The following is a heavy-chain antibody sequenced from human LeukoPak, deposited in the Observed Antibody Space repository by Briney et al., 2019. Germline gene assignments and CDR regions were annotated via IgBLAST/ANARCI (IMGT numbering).Heavy chain of an antibody. J-gene: IGHJ4*02. Sequence: GGSLRLSCAASGFTFSSYGMHWVRQAPGKGLEWVAVISYDGSNKYYADSVKGRFTISRDNSKNTLYLQMNSLRAEDTAVYYCAKDGGSSGSTGDYWGQGTLVTVSS. CDR3: AKDGGSSGSTGDY. CDR1: GFTFSSYG. V-gene: IGHV3-30*18. D-gene: IGHD3-22*01. CDR2: ISYDGSNK.